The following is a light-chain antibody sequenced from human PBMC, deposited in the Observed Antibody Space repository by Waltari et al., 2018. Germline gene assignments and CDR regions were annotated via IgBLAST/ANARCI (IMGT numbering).Light chain of an antibody. J-gene: IGKJ1*01. CDR3: QQYNYLWT. CDR2: GAS. Sequence: EIVLTQSPGTLSLSPGERATLSCRASQSVSSSYVAWYQQKPGQAPRLLIYGASSRATGIPDRFSGSGSGTDFILTISRLEPEDFAVYYCQQYNYLWTFGQGTKVEIK. V-gene: IGKV3-20*01. CDR1: QSVSSSY.